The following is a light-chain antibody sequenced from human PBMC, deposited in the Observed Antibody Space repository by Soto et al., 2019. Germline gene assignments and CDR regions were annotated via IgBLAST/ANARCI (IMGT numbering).Light chain of an antibody. CDR3: QSYDSSLSGSV. Sequence: QSVLTQPPSVSGAPGQRVTISCTGSSSNIGAGYDVHWYQQIPGTAPKFLIYGNNNRPSGVPDRFSGSKSGTSASLAITGLQAEDEADYYCQSYDSSLSGSVFGTGTKVTV. CDR1: SSNIGAGYD. J-gene: IGLJ1*01. V-gene: IGLV1-40*01. CDR2: GNN.